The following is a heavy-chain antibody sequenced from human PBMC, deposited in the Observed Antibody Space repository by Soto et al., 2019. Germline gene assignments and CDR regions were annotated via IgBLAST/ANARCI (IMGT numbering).Heavy chain of an antibody. J-gene: IGHJ4*02. D-gene: IGHD5-12*01. CDR3: ARFDGYSGPAEF. CDR1: GGSLSGYC. CDR2: VYNRGST. V-gene: IGHV4-4*08. Sequence: SEILSLTCTVSGGSLSGYCLSWIRQPPGKALEWIGYVYNRGSTSYNPSLNSRVTLSLDASKNQFSLNLTSLTAADTAVYYCARFDGYSGPAEFWGQGTLVTVSS.